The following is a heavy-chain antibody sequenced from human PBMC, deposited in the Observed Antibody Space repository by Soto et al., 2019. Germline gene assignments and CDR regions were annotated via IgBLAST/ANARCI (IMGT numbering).Heavy chain of an antibody. Sequence: ASVKVSCKASGGTFSSYAISWVRQAPGQGLEWMGGIIPIFGTANYAQKFQGRVTITADESTSTAYMELSSLRSEDTAVYYCALADIVVVPAATATRYYGMDVWGQGTTVTVS. V-gene: IGHV1-69*13. CDR2: IIPIFGTA. D-gene: IGHD2-2*01. CDR1: GGTFSSYA. J-gene: IGHJ6*02. CDR3: ALADIVVVPAATATRYYGMDV.